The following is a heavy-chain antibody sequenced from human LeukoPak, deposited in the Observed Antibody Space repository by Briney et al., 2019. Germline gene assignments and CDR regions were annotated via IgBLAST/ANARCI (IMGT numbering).Heavy chain of an antibody. J-gene: IGHJ4*02. D-gene: IGHD1-26*01. CDR1: GFTFSSYW. CDR3: ANSFTGSLAHFDY. CDR2: IHSDGRST. Sequence: PGGSLRLSCVASGFTFSSYWMHWVRQAPGKGLVWVSHIHSDGRSTSYVDSVKGRFTISRDNAKNTLYLQMNSLRAEDTAVYFCANSFTGSLAHFDYWGQGSLVTVSS. V-gene: IGHV3-74*01.